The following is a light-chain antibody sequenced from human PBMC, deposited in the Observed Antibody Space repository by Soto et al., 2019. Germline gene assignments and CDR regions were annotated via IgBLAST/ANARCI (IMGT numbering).Light chain of an antibody. CDR1: STDIGDYNY. CDR2: DVS. V-gene: IGLV2-14*01. J-gene: IGLJ2*01. CDR3: SSYTGGSTVV. Sequence: QSALTQPASVSGSRGQSITISCTGTSTDIGDYNYVSWYQQRPGKAPKLMIYDVSNRPSGVSNRFSGSLSGNTASLTISGLQPEDEADYYCSSYTGGSTVVFGGGTKLTVL.